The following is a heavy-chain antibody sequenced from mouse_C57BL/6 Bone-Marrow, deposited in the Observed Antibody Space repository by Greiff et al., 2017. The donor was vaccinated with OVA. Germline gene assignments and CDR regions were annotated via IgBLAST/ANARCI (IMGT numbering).Heavy chain of an antibody. J-gene: IGHJ4*01. CDR2: IYTRSGNT. D-gene: IGHD2-12*01. CDR1: GYTFTSYG. Sequence: VQLQQSGAELARPGASVKLSCTASGYTFTSYGISWVKQRTGQGLEWIGEIYTRSGNTYYNEKFKGKATLPADKSSSTAYMELRSLTYEDSAVYFCARYSHIDEDAMDYWGQGTSVTVSS. V-gene: IGHV1-81*01. CDR3: ARYSHIDEDAMDY.